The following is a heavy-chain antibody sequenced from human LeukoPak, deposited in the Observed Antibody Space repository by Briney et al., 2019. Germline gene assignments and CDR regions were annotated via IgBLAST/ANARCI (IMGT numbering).Heavy chain of an antibody. CDR1: GYTFTSDG. CDR3: ARMHCSSTSCFFRQIYYFDY. J-gene: IGHJ4*02. V-gene: IGHV1-18*01. Sequence: GASVKVSCKASGYTFTSDGISWVRQAPGQGLEWMGWISAYNGNTNYAQKLQGRVTMTTDTSTSTAYMELRSLRSDDTAVYYCARMHCSSTSCFFRQIYYFDYWGQGTLVTVSS. D-gene: IGHD2-2*01. CDR2: ISAYNGNT.